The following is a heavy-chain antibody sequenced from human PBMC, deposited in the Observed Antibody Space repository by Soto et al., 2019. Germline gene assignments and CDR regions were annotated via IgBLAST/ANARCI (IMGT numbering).Heavy chain of an antibody. D-gene: IGHD6-6*01. CDR3: ARDGLEYSSTYYFDY. J-gene: IGHJ4*02. Sequence: GGSLRLSCAASGFTFSSYAMHWVRQAPGKGLEWVAVISYDGSNKYYADSVKGRFTISRDNSKNTLYLQMNSLRAEDTAVYYCARDGLEYSSTYYFDYWGQGTLVTVSS. V-gene: IGHV3-30-3*01. CDR1: GFTFSSYA. CDR2: ISYDGSNK.